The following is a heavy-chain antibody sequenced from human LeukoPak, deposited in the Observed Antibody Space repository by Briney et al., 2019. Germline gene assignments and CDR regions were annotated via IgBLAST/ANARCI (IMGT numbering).Heavy chain of an antibody. CDR3: ARRGKWFGELLSNYYYYYYMDV. D-gene: IGHD3-10*01. CDR1: GGSISSSSHY. V-gene: IGHV4-39*07. J-gene: IGHJ6*03. Sequence: PSETLSLTCTVSGGSISSSSHYWGWIRQPPGKGLEWIGSMYYRGSTYHNPSLKSRVTISVDTSKNQFSLKLSSVTAADTAVYYCARRGKWFGELLSNYYYYYYMDVWGKGTTVTISS. CDR2: MYYRGST.